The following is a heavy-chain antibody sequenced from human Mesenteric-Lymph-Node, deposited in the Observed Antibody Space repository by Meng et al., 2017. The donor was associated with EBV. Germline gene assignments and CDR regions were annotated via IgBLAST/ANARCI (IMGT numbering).Heavy chain of an antibody. V-gene: IGHV4-34*01. J-gene: IGHJ4*02. CDR2: INHSGSS. Sequence: QAQLQQWGAGLLTPSDTLPLTCAADGGSFSDYYWSWIRQPPGKGLEWIGEINHSGSSNYNPSLKSRVTISVDTSKNQVSLKLSSVTAADTAVYYCARGGGSSGYYSDYWGQGTLVTVSS. CDR3: ARGGGSSGYYSDY. CDR1: GGSFSDYY. D-gene: IGHD3-22*01.